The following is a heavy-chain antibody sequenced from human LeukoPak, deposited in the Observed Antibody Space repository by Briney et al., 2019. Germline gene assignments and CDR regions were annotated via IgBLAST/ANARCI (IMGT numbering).Heavy chain of an antibody. J-gene: IGHJ5*02. D-gene: IGHD3-10*01. CDR3: ARDNMVRGVLSFDP. CDR1: GGSFSSYA. Sequence: SDTVPYQASGGSFSSYAIRWVRQAPGQGLERMGGIIPIFGTANYAQKFQGRVTITADKSTSTAYMELSSLRSEDTAVYYCARDNMVRGVLSFDPWGQGTLVTVSS. V-gene: IGHV1-69*06. CDR2: IIPIFGTA.